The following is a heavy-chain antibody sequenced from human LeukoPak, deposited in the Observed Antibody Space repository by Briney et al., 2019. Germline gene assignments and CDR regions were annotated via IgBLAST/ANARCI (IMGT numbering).Heavy chain of an antibody. CDR3: ASTLVGATGFDP. Sequence: GGSLRLSCAASGFTLSSYSMNWVRQAPGKGLEWVSSISSSSSYIYYADSVKGRFTISRDNAKNSLYLQMNSLRAEDTAVYYCASTLVGATGFDPWGQGTLVTVSS. CDR1: GFTLSSYS. V-gene: IGHV3-21*01. D-gene: IGHD1-26*01. J-gene: IGHJ5*02. CDR2: ISSSSSYI.